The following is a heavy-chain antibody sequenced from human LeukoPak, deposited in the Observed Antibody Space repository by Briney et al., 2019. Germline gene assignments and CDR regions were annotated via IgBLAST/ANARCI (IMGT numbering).Heavy chain of an antibody. Sequence: ASVKVSCKASGYTFTTYAIHWVRQAPGQRLEWLGWISTGNGDTRYSQTFQGRVTINRDTSASTAYMELSSLRPEDTAVYYCARDMGSGSLHYWGQGTLVTVSS. CDR3: ARDMGSGSLHY. CDR2: ISTGNGDT. J-gene: IGHJ4*02. D-gene: IGHD1-26*01. V-gene: IGHV1-3*04. CDR1: GYTFTTYA.